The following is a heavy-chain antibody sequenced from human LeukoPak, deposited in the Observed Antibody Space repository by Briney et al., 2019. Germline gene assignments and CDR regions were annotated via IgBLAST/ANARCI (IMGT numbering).Heavy chain of an antibody. Sequence: ASVTVSFTSSGYTFTIYGISWVRQAPGQGLEWMGWISVYNGNTHYSQNLQGRVTMTTDTSTSTAYMELRSLRSDDTAVYYCARGPYCSGGTCYSQYFDYWGQGTLVTVSS. V-gene: IGHV1-18*01. CDR1: GYTFTIYG. D-gene: IGHD2-15*01. CDR2: ISVYNGNT. J-gene: IGHJ4*02. CDR3: ARGPYCSGGTCYSQYFDY.